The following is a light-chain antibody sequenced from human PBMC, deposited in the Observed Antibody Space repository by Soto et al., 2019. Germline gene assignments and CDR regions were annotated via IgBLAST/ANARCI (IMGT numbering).Light chain of an antibody. CDR2: DAS. Sequence: EVVLTQSPATPSLSPGERATLSCRASQGVNSYLAWYRQKPGQAPRLLIYDASNRATGIPARFSGSGSGTDFTLTIDSLEPEDFAVYYCQQRRNWPYTFGQGTKVEIK. V-gene: IGKV3-11*01. CDR1: QGVNSY. J-gene: IGKJ2*01. CDR3: QQRRNWPYT.